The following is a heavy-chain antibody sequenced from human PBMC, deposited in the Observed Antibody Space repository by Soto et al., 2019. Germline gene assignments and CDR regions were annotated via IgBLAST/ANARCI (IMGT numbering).Heavy chain of an antibody. Sequence: EVQLVESGGGLVQPGGSLRLPCAASGFTFSTYWMTWVRQPPGKGLEWVASINQDGSERYYVDSVRGRVTISTDNAKNSLYLEMHSLRAEDTAVYYCVCGGNFFVYWGQGTLVTVAP. D-gene: IGHD3-16*01. J-gene: IGHJ4*02. CDR3: VCGGNFFVY. V-gene: IGHV3-7*01. CDR2: INQDGSER. CDR1: GFTFSTYW.